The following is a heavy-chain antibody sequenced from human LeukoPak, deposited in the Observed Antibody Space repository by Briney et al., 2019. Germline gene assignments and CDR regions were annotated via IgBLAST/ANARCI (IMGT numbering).Heavy chain of an antibody. CDR2: MNPNSGNT. V-gene: IGHV1-8*01. Sequence: ASVKVSCKASGYTFTSYDINWVRQATGQGLEWMGWMNPNSGNTGYAQKFQGRVTMTRNTSISTAYMELSSLRAEDTAVYYCAKDLVAAAVTTLFDYWGQGTLVTVSS. D-gene: IGHD6-13*01. CDR1: GYTFTSYD. J-gene: IGHJ4*02. CDR3: AKDLVAAAVTTLFDY.